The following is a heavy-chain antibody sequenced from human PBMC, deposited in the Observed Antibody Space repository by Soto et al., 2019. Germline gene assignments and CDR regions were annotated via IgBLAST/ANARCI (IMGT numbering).Heavy chain of an antibody. J-gene: IGHJ6*03. CDR3: AGAPAGDYYYNYNFDI. Sequence: VRLVQSGAEVKKPGSSVRVSCRSPGDIFTRYSFSWVRQAPGQGLEWMGGVIPVFGTSNYGRKFQGRVTITADKAANTAFRDMSGLRDDDTAVYYCAGAPAGDYYYNYNFDIW. V-gene: IGHV1-69*06. CDR1: GDIFTRYS. D-gene: IGHD2-21*02. CDR2: VIPVFGTS.